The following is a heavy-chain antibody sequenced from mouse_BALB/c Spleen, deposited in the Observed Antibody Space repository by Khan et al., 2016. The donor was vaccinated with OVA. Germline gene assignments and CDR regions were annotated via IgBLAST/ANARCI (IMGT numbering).Heavy chain of an antibody. V-gene: IGHV5-4*02. D-gene: IGHD1-1*02. CDR2: ISDGGGST. Sequence: EVELVESGGGLVKPGGSLKLSCAASGFSFSDYYMYWIRQTPEKRLEWVATISDGGGSTYYPDSVKGRFTISRDNAKNNLYLQMSSLKSEDTAIYYCARAGYGGFAYWGQGTRVTVSA. CDR1: GFSFSDYY. CDR3: ARAGYGGFAY. J-gene: IGHJ3*01.